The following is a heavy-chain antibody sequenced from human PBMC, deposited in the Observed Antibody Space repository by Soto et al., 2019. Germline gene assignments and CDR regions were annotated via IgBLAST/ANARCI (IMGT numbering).Heavy chain of an antibody. CDR2: IWYDGSNK. V-gene: IGHV3-33*01. Sequence: QVQLVESGGGVVQPGRSLRLSCEASGFRFTDYGIHWVRQAPGKGLEWVAMIWYDGSNKYYAYSVKGRFTISRDNSRNTVYLQMYSLRVEDTAVYYGARDDFYGSDTYCHNWFDSWGRGAVVSVSS. D-gene: IGHD3-10*01. J-gene: IGHJ5*01. CDR1: GFRFTDYG. CDR3: ARDDFYGSDTYCHNWFDS.